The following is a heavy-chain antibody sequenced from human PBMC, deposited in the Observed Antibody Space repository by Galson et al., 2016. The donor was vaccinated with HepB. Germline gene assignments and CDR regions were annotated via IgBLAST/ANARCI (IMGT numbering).Heavy chain of an antibody. Sequence: SLRLSCAASGFTFINYGMTWVRRAPGKGLEWVSVISNSGDIKYYADSMMGRFSISRDNSKTTVYLQMDSLRAEDTAVYYCARDTYGAFDPWGQGALVTVSS. CDR2: ISNSGDIK. D-gene: IGHD2-8*01. J-gene: IGHJ5*02. CDR3: ARDTYGAFDP. CDR1: GFTFINYG. V-gene: IGHV3-23*01.